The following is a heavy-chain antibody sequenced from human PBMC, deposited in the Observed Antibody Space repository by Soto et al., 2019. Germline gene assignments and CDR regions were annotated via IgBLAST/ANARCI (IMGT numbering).Heavy chain of an antibody. Sequence: QVQLVESGGGVVQPGRSLRLSCAASGFTFSSYAMHWVRQAPGKGLEWVAVISYDGSNKYYADSVKGRFTISRDNSKNTLYLQMNSLRAEDTAVYYCARVQAAAGYDAFDIWGQGTMVTVSS. CDR2: ISYDGSNK. V-gene: IGHV3-30-3*01. J-gene: IGHJ3*02. CDR3: ARVQAAAGYDAFDI. D-gene: IGHD6-13*01. CDR1: GFTFSSYA.